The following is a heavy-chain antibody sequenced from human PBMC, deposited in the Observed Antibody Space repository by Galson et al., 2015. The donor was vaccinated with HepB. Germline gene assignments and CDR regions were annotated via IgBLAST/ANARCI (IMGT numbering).Heavy chain of an antibody. CDR1: GFTFSSYG. V-gene: IGHV3-33*01. CDR2: IWSDGSTK. Sequence: SLRLSCAASGFTFSSYGIHWVRQAPGKGLEWVALIWSDGSTKYYADSVEGRFTISRDNSKNTQYLQMNSLRAEDTAVYYCAREGAVVPTAMPLDYWGQGTLVTVSS. J-gene: IGHJ4*02. CDR3: AREGAVVPTAMPLDY. D-gene: IGHD2-2*01.